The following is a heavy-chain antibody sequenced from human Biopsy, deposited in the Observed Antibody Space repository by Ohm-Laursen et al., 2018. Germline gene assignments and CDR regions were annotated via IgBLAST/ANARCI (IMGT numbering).Heavy chain of an antibody. CDR2: ISPTADII. CDR1: GFTFSDHY. Sequence: SLRLSCTASGFTFSDHYMSWIRQAPGKGLEWLSYISPTADIIFDTDPVKGRSTISRDNAKNSLYLQMNSLRAEDTAIYYCAKIPPSRCDSGECYPIFDYWGQGTLVTVSS. J-gene: IGHJ4*02. V-gene: IGHV3-11*01. D-gene: IGHD2-21*01. CDR3: AKIPPSRCDSGECYPIFDY.